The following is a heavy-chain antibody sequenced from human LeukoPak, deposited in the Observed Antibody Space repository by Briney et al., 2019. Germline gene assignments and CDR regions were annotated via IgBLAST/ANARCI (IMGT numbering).Heavy chain of an antibody. V-gene: IGHV3-48*04. CDR3: ARGYSYAQPDY. CDR1: GFSFSSNW. D-gene: IGHD5-18*01. J-gene: IGHJ4*02. CDR2: ISSSSSTI. Sequence: GGSLRLSCAASGFSFSSNWMHWVRQAPGKGLVWVSYISSSSSTIYYADSVKGRFTISRDNAKNSLYLQMNSLRAEDTAVYYCARGYSYAQPDYWGQGTLVTVSS.